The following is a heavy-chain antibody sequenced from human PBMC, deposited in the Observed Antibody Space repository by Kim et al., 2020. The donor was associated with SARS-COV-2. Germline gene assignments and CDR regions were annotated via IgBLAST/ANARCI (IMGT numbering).Heavy chain of an antibody. CDR1: GYTFTGYY. CDR3: ARRYCSSTSCYKGYGMDV. CDR2: INPNSGGT. V-gene: IGHV1-2*02. D-gene: IGHD2-2*02. J-gene: IGHJ6*02. Sequence: ASVKVSCKASGYTFTGYYMHWVRQAPGQGLEWMGWINPNSGGTNYAQKFQGRVTMTRDTSISTAYMELSRLRSDDTAVYYCARRYCSSTSCYKGYGMDVWGQGTTVTVSS.